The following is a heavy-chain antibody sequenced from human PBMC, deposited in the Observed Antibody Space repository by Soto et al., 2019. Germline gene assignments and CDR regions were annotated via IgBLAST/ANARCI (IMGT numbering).Heavy chain of an antibody. CDR3: ARSTEDRQSDYYYYYYMDA. CDR2: ISGSGGSR. D-gene: IGHD6-19*01. V-gene: IGHV3-23*01. Sequence: PGGSLRLSCAASGFTFSSYAMNWVRQAPGKGLEWVSTISGSGGSRYYAESVKGRSTISRDNSKNTFDLQVNSLRAADTAVYYCARSTEDRQSDYYYYYYMDAWGKGTTVTVSS. J-gene: IGHJ6*03. CDR1: GFTFSSYA.